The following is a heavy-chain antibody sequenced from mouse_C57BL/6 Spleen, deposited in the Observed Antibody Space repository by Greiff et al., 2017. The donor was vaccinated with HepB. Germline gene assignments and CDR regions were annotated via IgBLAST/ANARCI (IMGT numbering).Heavy chain of an antibody. D-gene: IGHD2-2*01. CDR3: ARDGYDGYYFDY. CDR1: GFTFSDYY. Sequence: DVKLVESEGGLVQPGSSMKLSCTASGFTFSDYYMAWVRQVPEKGLEWVANINYDGSSTYYLDSLKSRFIISRDNAKNILYLQMSSLKSEDTATYYCARDGYDGYYFDYWGQGTTLTVSS. J-gene: IGHJ2*01. V-gene: IGHV5-16*01. CDR2: INYDGSST.